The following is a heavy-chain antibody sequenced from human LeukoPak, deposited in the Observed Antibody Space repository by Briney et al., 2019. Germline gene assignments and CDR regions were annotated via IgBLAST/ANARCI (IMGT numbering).Heavy chain of an antibody. V-gene: IGHV1-18*04. CDR3: ARDLLQDY. Sequence: ASVKVSCKASGYTFTGYYMHWVRQAPGQGLEWMGWISAYNGNTNYAQKLQGRVTMTTDTSTSTAYMELRSLRSDDTAVYYCARDLLQDYWGQGTLVTVSS. CDR2: ISAYNGNT. J-gene: IGHJ4*02. CDR1: GYTFTGYY.